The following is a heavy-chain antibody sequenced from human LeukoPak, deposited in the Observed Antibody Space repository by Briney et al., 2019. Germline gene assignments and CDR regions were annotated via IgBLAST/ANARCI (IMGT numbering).Heavy chain of an antibody. D-gene: IGHD1-26*01. CDR2: ISWNSGSI. J-gene: IGHJ4*02. CDR3: AKDMGSGSQPADY. Sequence: HTGRSLRLSCAASGFTFDDYAMHWVRQAPGKGLEWVSGISWNSGSIGYADSVKGRFTISRDNAKNSLYLQMSSLRAEDTALYYCAKDMGSGSQPADYWGQGTLVTVSS. CDR1: GFTFDDYA. V-gene: IGHV3-9*01.